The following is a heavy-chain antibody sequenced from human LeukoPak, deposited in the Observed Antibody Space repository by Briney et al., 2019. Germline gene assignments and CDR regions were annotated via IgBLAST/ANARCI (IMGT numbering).Heavy chain of an antibody. CDR1: GESFSGYY. J-gene: IGHJ4*02. CDR2: INHSGST. D-gene: IGHD1-26*01. V-gene: IGHV4-34*01. CDR3: ARLVGATGPDY. Sequence: PSETLSLTCAVYGESFSGYYWSWIRQPPGKGLEWIGEINHSGSTNYNPSLKSRVTISVDTSKNQFSLKLSSVTAADTAVYYCARLVGATGPDYWGQGTLVTVSS.